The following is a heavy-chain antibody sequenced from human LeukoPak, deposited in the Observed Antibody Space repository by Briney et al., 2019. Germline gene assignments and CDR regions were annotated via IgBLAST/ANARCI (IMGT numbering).Heavy chain of an antibody. CDR2: IYYTGST. CDR1: GGSISSYY. CDR3: ASGHQRHGYTYFDY. J-gene: IGHJ4*02. Sequence: SETLSLTCTVSGGSISSYYWIWIRQPPGKGLEWIGYIYYTGSTNYNPSLKSRFTISVDTSKNQFSLKLSSVTAADTAMYYCASGHQRHGYTYFDYWGQGTLVTVSS. V-gene: IGHV4-59*01. D-gene: IGHD5-24*01.